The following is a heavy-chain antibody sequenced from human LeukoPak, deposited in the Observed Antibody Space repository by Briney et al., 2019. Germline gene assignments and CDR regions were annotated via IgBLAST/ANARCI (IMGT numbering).Heavy chain of an antibody. V-gene: IGHV3-48*01. CDR3: ARIGYYGSAIDY. CDR2: ISPSSRTI. D-gene: IGHD3-10*01. Sequence: GGSLRLSCIASGFTFSGFAMNWVRQAPGKGLEWLSNISPSSRTIYYADSVRGRFTVSRDNDKRSLYLQMNSLRAEDTAVYYCARIGYYGSAIDYWGQGTLVTVSS. CDR1: GFTFSGFA. J-gene: IGHJ4*02.